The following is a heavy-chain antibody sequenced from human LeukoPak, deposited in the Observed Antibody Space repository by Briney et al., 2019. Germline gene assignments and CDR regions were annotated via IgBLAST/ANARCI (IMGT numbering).Heavy chain of an antibody. CDR3: ARVSTGKYYFDS. CDR2: INTDGSTT. J-gene: IGHJ4*02. CDR1: GFTFSNYW. V-gene: IGHV3-74*01. D-gene: IGHD2-8*02. Sequence: GGFLRLSCAASGFTFSNYWMHWVRQAPGKGLVWVTRINTDGSTTSYADSVEGRFTISRDNAKNTLYLQMNSLRAEDTAVYYCARVSTGKYYFDSWGQGTLVTVSS.